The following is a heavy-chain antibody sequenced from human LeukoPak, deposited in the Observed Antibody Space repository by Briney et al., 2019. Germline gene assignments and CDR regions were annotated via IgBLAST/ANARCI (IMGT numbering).Heavy chain of an antibody. J-gene: IGHJ4*02. Sequence: GGSLRLSCAASGFTFSSYSMNWVRQAPGKGLEWVSSISSSSSYIYYADSVEGRFTISRDNAKNSLYLQMNSLRAEDTAVYYCASLSYGGNSVDYWGQGTLVTVSS. CDR1: GFTFSSYS. CDR3: ASLSYGGNSVDY. D-gene: IGHD4-23*01. V-gene: IGHV3-21*01. CDR2: ISSSSSYI.